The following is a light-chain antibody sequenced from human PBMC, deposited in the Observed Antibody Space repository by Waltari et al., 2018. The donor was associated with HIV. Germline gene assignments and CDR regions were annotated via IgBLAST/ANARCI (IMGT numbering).Light chain of an antibody. CDR2: GAS. CDR3: QQYGTLLT. Sequence: QSPGTLSLSPGERATLSCRASQSVSSSYLAWYQQKPGQAPRLLIYGASSRATGIPDRFSGSGSGTDFTLIISRLEPEDFAVYYCQQYGTLLTFGGGTKVEIK. J-gene: IGKJ4*01. CDR1: QSVSSSY. V-gene: IGKV3-20*01.